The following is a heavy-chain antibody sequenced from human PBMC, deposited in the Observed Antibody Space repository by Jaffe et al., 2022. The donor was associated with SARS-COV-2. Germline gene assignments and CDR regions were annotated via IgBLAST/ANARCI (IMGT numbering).Heavy chain of an antibody. D-gene: IGHD6-13*01. CDR1: GYSISSDYY. CDR2: FYHSGTT. V-gene: IGHV4-38-2*02. Sequence: QVHLQESGPGLVKPSETLSLTCTVSGYSISSDYYWGWIRQPPGKGLEWIGSFYHSGTTYYSPSLTSRVTISEDLSMNQFSLNLKSVTAADTAMYYCAKTSSTWSWYFDLWGRGTLVIVSS. J-gene: IGHJ2*01. CDR3: AKTSSTWSWYFDL.